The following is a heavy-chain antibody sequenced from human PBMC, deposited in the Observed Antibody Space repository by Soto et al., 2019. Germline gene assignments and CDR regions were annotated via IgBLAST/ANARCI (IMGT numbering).Heavy chain of an antibody. CDR1: GGSISSYY. D-gene: IGHD3-3*01. V-gene: IGHV4-59*12. Sequence: PSETLSLTCTVSGGSISSYYWSWIRQPPGKGLERIGYIYYSGSTNYNPSLKSRVTISVDTSKNQFSLKLSSVTAADTAVYYCAREPYDFWSGDHYYYGMDVWGQGTTVTVSS. CDR2: IYYSGST. CDR3: AREPYDFWSGDHYYYGMDV. J-gene: IGHJ6*02.